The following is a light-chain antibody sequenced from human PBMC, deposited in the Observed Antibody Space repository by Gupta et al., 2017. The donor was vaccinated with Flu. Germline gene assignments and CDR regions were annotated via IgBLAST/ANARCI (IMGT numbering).Light chain of an antibody. CDR3: QQYNNWPPIT. V-gene: IGKV3-15*01. Sequence: ETVLTQSPATLPVSPGERATLSCRASQSVSSNLAWYQQKPGQAPRLLIYGASTRATGIPARFSGSGSGTEFTLTISSLQSEDFAVYYCQQYNNWPPITFGQGTRLEIK. CDR2: GAS. CDR1: QSVSSN. J-gene: IGKJ5*01.